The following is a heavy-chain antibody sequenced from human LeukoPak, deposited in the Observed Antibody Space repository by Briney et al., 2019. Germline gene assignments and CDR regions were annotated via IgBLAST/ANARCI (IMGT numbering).Heavy chain of an antibody. Sequence: GGSLRLSCAASGFTLSSNYMTWVRQAPGKGLEWVSIIYLGGSTYYPDSVKGRFTISTDNSKNTLHLQMNSLRAEDTAVYYCARRARSCSSTRCYAYYFDYWGQGTLVTVSS. CDR1: GFTLSSNY. D-gene: IGHD2-2*01. CDR2: IYLGGST. J-gene: IGHJ4*02. CDR3: ARRARSCSSTRCYAYYFDY. V-gene: IGHV3-53*01.